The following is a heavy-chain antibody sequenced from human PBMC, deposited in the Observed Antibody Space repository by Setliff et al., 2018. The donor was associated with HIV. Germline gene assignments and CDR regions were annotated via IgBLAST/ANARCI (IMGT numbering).Heavy chain of an antibody. CDR1: GFTFRNFG. V-gene: IGHV3-33*03. D-gene: IGHD1-26*01. Sequence: QTGGSLRLSCAASGFTFRNFGMHWVRQAPGKGLEWVAVIWFDGRSKYYADSVKGRFTISRDNSKDTLYLQMNSLRVEDTALYYCAKDDGSYWGNYFDSWGQGTLVTVSS. J-gene: IGHJ4*02. CDR2: IWFDGRSK. CDR3: AKDDGSYWGNYFDS.